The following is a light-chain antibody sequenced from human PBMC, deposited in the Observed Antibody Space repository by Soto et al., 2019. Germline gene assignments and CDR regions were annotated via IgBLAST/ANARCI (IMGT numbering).Light chain of an antibody. CDR3: QAYDSGLSGPV. Sequence: QSVLTQPPSVSGAPGQRVTVSFTWSSSNIGAGSDVQWYQQLPGTAPKLLIYGNSNRPSGVPDRFSGSKSGTSASLAITGLQAEDEADYYCQAYDSGLSGPVFGTGTKVTVL. CDR1: SSNIGAGSD. V-gene: IGLV1-40*01. J-gene: IGLJ1*01. CDR2: GNS.